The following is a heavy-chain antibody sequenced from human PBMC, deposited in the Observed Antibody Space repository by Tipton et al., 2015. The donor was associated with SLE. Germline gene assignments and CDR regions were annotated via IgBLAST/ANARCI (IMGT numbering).Heavy chain of an antibody. Sequence: LSLTCTVSGGSISGTSYYWGWIRQPPGKGLEWLAVIWADGNNKYYVDSVKGRFTISRDSSRNTLYLQMNSLRAEDTAMYYCARDDVGPHSVVDFWGQGTLVTVSS. CDR1: GGSISGTSYY. CDR3: ARDDVGPHSVVDF. D-gene: IGHD1-26*01. CDR2: IWADGNNK. J-gene: IGHJ4*02. V-gene: IGHV3-33*08.